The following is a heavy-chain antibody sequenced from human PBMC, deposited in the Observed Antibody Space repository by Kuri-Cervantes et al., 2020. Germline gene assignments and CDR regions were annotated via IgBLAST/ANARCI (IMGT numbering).Heavy chain of an antibody. J-gene: IGHJ4*02. D-gene: IGHD2/OR15-2a*01. CDR2: FDPEDGET. CDR1: GYTFTSYY. V-gene: IGHV1-24*01. CDR3: ARSLRRDNREDY. Sequence: ASVKVSCKASGYTFTSYYMHWVRQAPGKGLEWMGGFDPEDGETIYAQKFQGRVTMTEDTSTSTAYMELRSLRSDDTAVYYCARSLRRDNREDYWGQGTLVTVSS.